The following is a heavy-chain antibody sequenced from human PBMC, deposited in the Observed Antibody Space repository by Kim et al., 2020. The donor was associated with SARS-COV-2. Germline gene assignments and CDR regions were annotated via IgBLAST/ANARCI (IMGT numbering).Heavy chain of an antibody. Sequence: SETLSLTCAVSGGSISSSNWWSWVRQPPGKGLEWIGEIYHSGSTNYNPSLKSRVTISVDKSKNQFSLKLSSVTAADTAVYYCARVYDILTGYPYYFDYWGQGTLVTVSS. CDR2: IYHSGST. CDR3: ARVYDILTGYPYYFDY. D-gene: IGHD3-9*01. CDR1: GGSISSSNW. J-gene: IGHJ4*02. V-gene: IGHV4-4*02.